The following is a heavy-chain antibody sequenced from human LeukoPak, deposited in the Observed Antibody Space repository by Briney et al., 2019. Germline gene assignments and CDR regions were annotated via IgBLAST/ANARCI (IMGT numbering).Heavy chain of an antibody. J-gene: IGHJ6*02. CDR3: AQMPRITIFGVVPYYGMDV. V-gene: IGHV4-30-2*01. D-gene: IGHD3-3*01. Sequence: SQTLSLTCAVSGGSISSGGYSWSWIRQPPGKGLEWIGYIYHSGSTYYNPSLKSRVTISVDRSKNQFSLKLSSVTAADTAVYYCAQMPRITIFGVVPYYGMDVWGQGTTVTVSS. CDR2: IYHSGST. CDR1: GGSISSGGYS.